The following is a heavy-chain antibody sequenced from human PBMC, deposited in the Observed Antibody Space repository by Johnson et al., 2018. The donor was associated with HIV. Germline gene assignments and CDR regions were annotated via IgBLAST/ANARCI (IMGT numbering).Heavy chain of an antibody. D-gene: IGHD6-6*01. CDR2: INSDGSST. CDR1: GFTFSSYA. Sequence: VQLVESGGGVVQPGRSLRLSCAASGFTFSSYAMHWVRQAPGKGLVWVSRINSDGSSTSYADSVKGRFTISRDNAKNTLYLQMNSLRAEDTAVYYCAREGSSSSDDAFDIWGQGTMVTVSS. V-gene: IGHV3-74*01. J-gene: IGHJ3*02. CDR3: AREGSSSSDDAFDI.